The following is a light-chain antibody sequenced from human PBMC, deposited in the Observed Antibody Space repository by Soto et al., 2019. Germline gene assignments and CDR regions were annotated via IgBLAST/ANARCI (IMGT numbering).Light chain of an antibody. CDR2: AGS. Sequence: DIRMTQSPSSLSASVGDGVTITCRASQSISNYVNWYQQKPGKAPKLLIYAGSRLQSGVPSRFSGTGSRTDFTLTISSLQPEDFATYYCQETFSTPSFTFGGGTKVEI. V-gene: IGKV1-39*01. CDR1: QSISNY. J-gene: IGKJ4*01. CDR3: QETFSTPSFT.